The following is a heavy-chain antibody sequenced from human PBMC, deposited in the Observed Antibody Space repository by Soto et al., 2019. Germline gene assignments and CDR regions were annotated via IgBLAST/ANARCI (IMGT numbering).Heavy chain of an antibody. CDR2: IYWKDDK. J-gene: IGHJ5*02. V-gene: IGHV2-5*01. CDR3: AHTRRGLGELFHNWFDP. CDR1: GFSLGIIGVG. Sequence: GPTLDPTQTLTLTFTFSGFSLGIIGVGVGWIRQSPGKALEWLAVIYWKDDKRYSPSLKNRLTITKDTSKNLVVLTMTNMDPVDTATYYCAHTRRGLGELFHNWFDPWGQGTLVTVSS. D-gene: IGHD3-16*01.